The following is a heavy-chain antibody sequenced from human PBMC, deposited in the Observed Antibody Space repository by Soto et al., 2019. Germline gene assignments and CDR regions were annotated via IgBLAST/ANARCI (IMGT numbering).Heavy chain of an antibody. CDR1: GGSVSDKTYY. CDR2: VYYSGTT. CDR3: ARTTAGPNTLRSRYFFDY. J-gene: IGHJ4*02. V-gene: IGHV4-61*01. D-gene: IGHD4-17*01. Sequence: QVQLQESGPGLLKPSETLSLTCSVSGGSVSDKTYYWSWIRQPPGKRLEWIGYVYYSGTTNYNPSPKRRVTFSVDLFNNRFSLILSSVTTADTTLYSCARTTAGPNTLRSRYFFDYWAQGTLVTVSS.